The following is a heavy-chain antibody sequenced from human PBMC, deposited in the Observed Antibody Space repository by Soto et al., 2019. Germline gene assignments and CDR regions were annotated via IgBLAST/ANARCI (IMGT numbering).Heavy chain of an antibody. Sequence: PSETLSLTCAAYGGSFSGYYWSWIRQPPGKGLQWIGEINYSGSTNYNPSLKSRVTISVDTSKKQFSLKLSSVTVAHTAVYYCARVVEHYEVLTRPHFDYLGQGTLVSASS. CDR3: ARVVEHYEVLTRPHFDY. CDR2: INYSGST. V-gene: IGHV4-34*01. J-gene: IGHJ4*02. D-gene: IGHD3-9*01. CDR1: GGSFSGYY.